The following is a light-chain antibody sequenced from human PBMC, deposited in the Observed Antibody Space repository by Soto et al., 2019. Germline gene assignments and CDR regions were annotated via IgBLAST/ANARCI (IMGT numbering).Light chain of an antibody. CDR1: QSVSSRS. CDR2: DAS. J-gene: IGKJ1*01. Sequence: EIVFTQSPGTLSLSPGERATLSCRASQSVSSRSLAWYQQKPGQAPRLLIYDASSRVTGIPDRFSGSGSGTDFTLNISRLEPEDFAVYYCQLYGSSRTFGQGTKVDIK. CDR3: QLYGSSRT. V-gene: IGKV3-20*01.